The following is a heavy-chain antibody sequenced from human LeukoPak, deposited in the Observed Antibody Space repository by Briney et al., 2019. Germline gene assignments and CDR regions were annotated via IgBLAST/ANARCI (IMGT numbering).Heavy chain of an antibody. V-gene: IGHV1-2*02. J-gene: IGHJ6*03. Sequence: ASVKVSCKASGYTFTGYYMHWVQQAPGQGLEWMGWINPNSGGTNYAQKFQGRVTMTRDTSISTAYMELSRLRSDDTAVYYCARGPDIVVVPAAIPDYYYYMDVWGKGTTVTVSS. CDR1: GYTFTGYY. CDR3: ARGPDIVVVPAAIPDYYYYMDV. D-gene: IGHD2-2*02. CDR2: INPNSGGT.